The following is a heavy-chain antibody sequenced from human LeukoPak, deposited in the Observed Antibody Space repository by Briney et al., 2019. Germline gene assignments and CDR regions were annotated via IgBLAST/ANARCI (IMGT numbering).Heavy chain of an antibody. CDR3: ARDSSGWYGYFDY. D-gene: IGHD6-19*01. V-gene: IGHV3-66*01. J-gene: IGHJ4*02. Sequence: GGSLRLSCAASGFTVSSNYMSWVRQAPGKGLEWVSVICSGGSTYYADSVKGRFTISRDNSKNTLYLQMNSLRAEDTAVYYCARDSSGWYGYFDYWGQGTLVTVSS. CDR1: GFTVSSNY. CDR2: ICSGGST.